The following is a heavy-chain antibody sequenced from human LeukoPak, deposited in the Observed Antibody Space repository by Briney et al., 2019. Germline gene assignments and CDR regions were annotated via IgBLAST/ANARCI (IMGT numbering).Heavy chain of an antibody. CDR3: VRFVTAVGTGCFDS. CDR1: GYTFTDYY. Sequence: ASVKVSCKASGYTFTDYYMHWVRQAPGQGLEWMGWINPNSGGTNYAQKFQGRVTITRDTSINTAYMELSRLRSDDTAIYYCVRFVTAVGTGCFDSWGQGTLVTVSS. J-gene: IGHJ4*02. CDR2: INPNSGGT. D-gene: IGHD6-13*01. V-gene: IGHV1-2*02.